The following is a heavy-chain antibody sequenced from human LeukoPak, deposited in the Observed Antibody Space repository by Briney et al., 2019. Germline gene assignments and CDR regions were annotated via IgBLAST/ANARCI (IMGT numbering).Heavy chain of an antibody. CDR2: ISGSGGST. D-gene: IGHD6-19*01. CDR3: AKDISGWYGSFAFDI. V-gene: IGHV3-23*01. Sequence: GGSLRLSCAASGFTFSSYAMSWVRQAPGKGLEWVSAISGSGGSTDYADSVKGRFTISRDNSKNTLYLQMNSLRAEDTAVYYCAKDISGWYGSFAFDIWGQGTMVTVSS. CDR1: GFTFSSYA. J-gene: IGHJ3*02.